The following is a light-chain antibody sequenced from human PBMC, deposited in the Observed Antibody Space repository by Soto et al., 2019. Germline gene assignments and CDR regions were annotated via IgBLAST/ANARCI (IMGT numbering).Light chain of an antibody. V-gene: IGKV1-5*03. Sequence: DIQMTQSPSTLSASVGDRVSISCRASQSISTWLAWYQQKPGKAPNLLIYKASTLQSGVPSRFSGGGSGTEFTLTISTLQPDDFATHYCQPDSSFSSTFGPGTKVHMK. CDR1: QSISTW. CDR3: QPDSSFSST. CDR2: KAS. J-gene: IGKJ2*01.